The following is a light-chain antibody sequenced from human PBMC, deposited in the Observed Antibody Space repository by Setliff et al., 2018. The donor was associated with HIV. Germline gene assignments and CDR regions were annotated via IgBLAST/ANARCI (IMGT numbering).Light chain of an antibody. V-gene: IGLV2-14*01. CDR3: SSYAITNTRP. J-gene: IGLJ1*01. Sequence: QSALTQPASVSGSPGQSITISCTGTSSDVGGYNYVSWYQHHPGKAPKLIIYEVRNRPSGVSHRFSGSKSGNTASLTISGLQAEDEADYYCSSYAITNTRPFGTGTKV. CDR2: EVR. CDR1: SSDVGGYNY.